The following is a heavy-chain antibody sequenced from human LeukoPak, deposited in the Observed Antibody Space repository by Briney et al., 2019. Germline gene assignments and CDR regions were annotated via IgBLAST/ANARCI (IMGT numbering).Heavy chain of an antibody. Sequence: GGSLRLSCAASGFTFNSYAMSWVRQAPGKGLEWVSAISGSGGSTYYADSVKGRFTISRDNSKNTLYLQMNGLRAEDTAVYYCAKDLSGYSSSWYYWGQGTLVTVSS. CDR2: ISGSGGST. CDR3: AKDLSGYSSSWYY. D-gene: IGHD6-13*01. CDR1: GFTFNSYA. V-gene: IGHV3-23*01. J-gene: IGHJ4*02.